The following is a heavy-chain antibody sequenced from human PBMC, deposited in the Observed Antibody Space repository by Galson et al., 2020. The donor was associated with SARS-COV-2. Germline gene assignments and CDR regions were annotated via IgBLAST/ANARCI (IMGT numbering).Heavy chain of an antibody. D-gene: IGHD2-2*01. V-gene: IGHV4-61*02. CDR2: IYSRGST. Sequence: SETLSLTCAVSGGSINSGHYYWSWIRQPAGKGLEWIGRIYSRGSTNYNPSLKSRVTISLDTSKNQFSLNLISVTAADTAVYYCGRAVKYTRSLYESFDYWGQGTLVTVSS. CDR3: GRAVKYTRSLYESFDY. CDR1: GGSINSGHYY. J-gene: IGHJ4*02.